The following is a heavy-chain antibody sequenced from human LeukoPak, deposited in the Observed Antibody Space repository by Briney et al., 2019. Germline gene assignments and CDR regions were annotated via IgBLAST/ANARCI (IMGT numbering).Heavy chain of an antibody. V-gene: IGHV1-69*04. CDR2: IIPILGIA. CDR3: ARSGYYYDSSGYYEAYYFDY. CDR1: GGTFSSYA. J-gene: IGHJ4*02. D-gene: IGHD3-22*01. Sequence: GASVKVSCKASGGTFSSYAISWVRQAPGQGLEWMGRIIPILGIANYAQKFQGRVTITADKSASTAYMELSSLRSEDTAVYYCARSGYYYDSSGYYEAYYFDYWGQGTPVTVSS.